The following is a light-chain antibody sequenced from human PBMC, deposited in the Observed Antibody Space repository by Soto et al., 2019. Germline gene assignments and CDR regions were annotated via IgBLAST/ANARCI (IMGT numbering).Light chain of an antibody. CDR3: QSYDSSLTGSSVV. CDR1: SSNIGAGYD. J-gene: IGLJ2*01. V-gene: IGLV1-40*01. CDR2: GNS. Sequence: QSVLTQPPSVSGAPGQRVTISCTGSSSNIGAGYDVHWYQQLPGTAPKLLIYGNSNRPSGVPDRFSGSESGTSASLAITGLQAEDEADYYCQSYDSSLTGSSVVFGGGTKLTVL.